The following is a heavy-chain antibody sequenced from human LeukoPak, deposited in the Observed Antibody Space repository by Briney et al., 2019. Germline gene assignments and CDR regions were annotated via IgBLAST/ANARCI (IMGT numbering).Heavy chain of an antibody. V-gene: IGHV3-23*01. D-gene: IGHD2-21*02. CDR1: GFTFSSYA. CDR3: ALWCGRKHIVVVTAIRIDAFDI. CDR2: ISGSGGST. J-gene: IGHJ3*02. Sequence: PGGSLRLSCAASGFTFSSYAMSWVRQAPGKGLEWVSAISGSGGSTYYADSVKGRFTISRDNSKNTLYLQMNSLRAEDTAVYYCALWCGRKHIVVVTAIRIDAFDIWGQGTMVTVSS.